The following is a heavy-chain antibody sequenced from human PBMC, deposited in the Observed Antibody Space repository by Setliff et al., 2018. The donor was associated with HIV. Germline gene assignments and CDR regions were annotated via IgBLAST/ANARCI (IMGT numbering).Heavy chain of an antibody. Sequence: PSETLSLTCTVSGGSISSSSHYWGWIRQSPGKGLEWIGSIYYSGSTYYNSSLKSRVTMTTDTSTSTAYMELRSLRSDDTAMYYCARPGGSYGDYGWYLRFWGQGTLVTVSS. V-gene: IGHV4-39*01. CDR1: GGSISSSSHY. D-gene: IGHD4-17*01. CDR2: IYYSGST. J-gene: IGHJ4*02. CDR3: ARPGGSYGDYGWYLRF.